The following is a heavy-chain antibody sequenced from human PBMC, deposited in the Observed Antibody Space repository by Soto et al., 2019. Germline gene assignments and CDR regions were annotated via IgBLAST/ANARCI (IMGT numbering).Heavy chain of an antibody. CDR2: LWGSSGGI. V-gene: IGHV3-23*01. J-gene: IGHJ4*02. Sequence: PGGSLRLSCAASGFTFSSYAMIGIRQAPGRGLEWVSGLWGSSGGIHYADSVRGRCSVSRDNSANSVYLQMNSLRAEYTAVYYCAKELPRRTAAGRALDYWAQGSLVLVSS. CDR3: AKELPRRTAAGRALDY. CDR1: GFTFSSYA. D-gene: IGHD6-13*01.